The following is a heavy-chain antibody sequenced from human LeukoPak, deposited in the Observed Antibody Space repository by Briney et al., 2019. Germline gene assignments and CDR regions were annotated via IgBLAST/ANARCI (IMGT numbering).Heavy chain of an antibody. CDR3: ARSGYVFWSRYQYYFDY. J-gene: IGHJ4*02. CDR1: GYTFTSYA. Sequence: ASVKVSCKASGYTFTSYAMNWVRQAPGQGLEWMGWINTNTGNPTYAQGFTGRFVFSLDTSVSTAYLQISSLKAEDTAVYYCARSGYVFWSRYQYYFDYWGQGTLVTVSS. CDR2: INTNTGNP. V-gene: IGHV7-4-1*02. D-gene: IGHD3-3*01.